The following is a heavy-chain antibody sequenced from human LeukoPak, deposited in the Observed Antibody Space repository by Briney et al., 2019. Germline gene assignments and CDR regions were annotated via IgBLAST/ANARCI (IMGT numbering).Heavy chain of an antibody. CDR3: AKDALPENYYYYMDV. CDR2: IKIDGSDR. V-gene: IGHV3-74*01. J-gene: IGHJ6*03. Sequence: GGSLRLSCAASGFTFSSYWMHWVRQAPGKGLVWVARIKIDGSDRIYADSVEGRFTISRDNAKSTLYLQMNSLRAEDTAVYYCAKDALPENYYYYMDVWGKGTTVTISS. CDR1: GFTFSSYW.